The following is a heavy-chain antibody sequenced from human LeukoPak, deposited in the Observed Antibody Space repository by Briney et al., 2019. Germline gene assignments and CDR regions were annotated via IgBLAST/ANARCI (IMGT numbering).Heavy chain of an antibody. CDR2: IIPIFGTA. Sequence: SVKVSCKASGGTFISYAISWVRQAPGQGLEWMGGIIPIFGTANYAQKFQGRVTITTDESTSTAYMKLSSLRSEDTAVYYCARGRIITFGGGVNAFDIWGQGTMVTVSS. CDR1: GGTFISYA. J-gene: IGHJ3*02. CDR3: ARGRIITFGGGVNAFDI. D-gene: IGHD3-16*01. V-gene: IGHV1-69*05.